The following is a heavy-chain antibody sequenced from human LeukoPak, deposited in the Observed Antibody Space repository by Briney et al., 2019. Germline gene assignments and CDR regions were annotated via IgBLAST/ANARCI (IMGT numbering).Heavy chain of an antibody. Sequence: SETLSLTCAVSGGSISSSNWWSWVRQPPGKGLEWIGEIYHSGSTNYNPSLKSRVTISVDKSKNQFSLKLSSVTAADTAVYYCARVRGGVGNGAFDIWGQGTMVTVSS. J-gene: IGHJ3*02. CDR2: IYHSGST. CDR1: GGSISSSNW. V-gene: IGHV4-4*02. CDR3: ARVRGGVGNGAFDI. D-gene: IGHD1-26*01.